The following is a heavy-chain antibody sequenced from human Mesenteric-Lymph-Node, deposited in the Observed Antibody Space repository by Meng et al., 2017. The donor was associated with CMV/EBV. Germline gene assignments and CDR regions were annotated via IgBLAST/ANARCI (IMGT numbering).Heavy chain of an antibody. D-gene: IGHD3-3*02. Sequence: SETLSLTCTVSGGSISFSYWGWIRQPPGKGLEWIGAIYYSGDTYYNPSLKGRVTISVDTSKNQFSMKLSSVTAADTAVYYCGRGAFLESRYGMDVWGQGTTVTVSS. V-gene: IGHV4-39*07. CDR3: GRGAFLESRYGMDV. CDR1: GGSISFSY. J-gene: IGHJ6*02. CDR2: IYYSGDT.